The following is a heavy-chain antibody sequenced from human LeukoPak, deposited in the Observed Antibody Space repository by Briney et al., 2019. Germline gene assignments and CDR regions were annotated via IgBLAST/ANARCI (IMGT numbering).Heavy chain of an antibody. D-gene: IGHD6-19*01. J-gene: IGHJ2*01. CDR3: ARQVAGSGWGVGGSYFDL. CDR1: GGSISSSTYY. V-gene: IGHV4-39*01. Sequence: SETLSLTCTVSGGSISSSTYYWGWIRQPPGEGLEWIGTIYYSGSTYYDPSLKSRVTISVDTSKNQFSLKLSSVTAADTAVYYCARQVAGSGWGVGGSYFDLWGRGTLVTISS. CDR2: IYYSGST.